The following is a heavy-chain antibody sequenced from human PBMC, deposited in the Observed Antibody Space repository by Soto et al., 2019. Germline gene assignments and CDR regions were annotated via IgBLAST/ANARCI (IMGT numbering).Heavy chain of an antibody. Sequence: SCKASGYTFTSYGMHWVRQAPGKGLEWVSVIAYDGSNRYYADSVKGRFTISRDNSKNTLYLQMNSLRPEDTAVYYCAKDGGTGKYYDYWGQGALVTVSS. V-gene: IGHV3-30*18. CDR2: IAYDGSNR. CDR1: GYTFTSYG. J-gene: IGHJ4*02. CDR3: AKDGGTGKYYDY. D-gene: IGHD2-8*02.